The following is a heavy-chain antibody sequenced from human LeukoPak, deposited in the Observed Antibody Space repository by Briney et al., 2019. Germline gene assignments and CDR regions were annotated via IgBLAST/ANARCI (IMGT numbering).Heavy chain of an antibody. J-gene: IGHJ4*02. D-gene: IGHD7-27*01. CDR2: VDPEDGET. Sequence: ASVKISCKVSGYTFTDYYMHWVQHAPGKGLEWMALVDPEDGETIYAEKFQGRVTITADTSTDTAYMELSSLRSEDTAVYYCATVGRWGSRVDYWGQGTLVTVSS. V-gene: IGHV1-69-2*01. CDR1: GYTFTDYY. CDR3: ATVGRWGSRVDY.